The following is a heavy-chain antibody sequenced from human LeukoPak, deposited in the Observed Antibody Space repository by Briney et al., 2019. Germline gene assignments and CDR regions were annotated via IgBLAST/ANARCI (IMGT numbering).Heavy chain of an antibody. V-gene: IGHV3-30*02. J-gene: IGHJ6*03. CDR3: ARVSSSWYGNYYYYMDV. CDR2: ISIDGSQK. D-gene: IGHD6-13*01. CDR1: GFTFSNYG. Sequence: GGSLRLSCAASGFTFSNYGMHWVRQAPGKGLEWVALISIDGSQKYYADSVKGRFTISRDNSKSTVYLQMNSLRVEDAAVYYCARVSSSWYGNYYYYMDVWGKGTTVTVSS.